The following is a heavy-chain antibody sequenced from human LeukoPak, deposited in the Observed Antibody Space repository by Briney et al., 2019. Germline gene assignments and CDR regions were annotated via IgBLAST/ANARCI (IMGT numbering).Heavy chain of an antibody. Sequence: SETLSLTCTVSGGSISSSSYYWGWIRQPPGKGLEWIGSIYYSGSTYYNPSLKSRVTISVDTSKNQFSLKLSSVTDADTAVYYCARHAGVGATLYYYYYYMDVWGKGTTVTVSS. CDR2: IYYSGST. J-gene: IGHJ6*03. CDR3: ARHAGVGATLYYYYYYMDV. V-gene: IGHV4-39*01. D-gene: IGHD1-26*01. CDR1: GGSISSSSYY.